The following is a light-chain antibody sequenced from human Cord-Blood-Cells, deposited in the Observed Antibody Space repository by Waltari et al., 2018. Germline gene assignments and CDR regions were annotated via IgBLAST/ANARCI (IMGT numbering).Light chain of an antibody. Sequence: EIVMTQSPATLSVSPGVRATLSCRVSQSVSSNLAWYQQKPGQAPRLLIYGASTRATCIPARFSGSGSGTEFTLTISSLQSEDFAVYYCQQYNNWPPITFGQGTRLEIK. CDR3: QQYNNWPPIT. CDR2: GAS. V-gene: IGKV3-15*01. CDR1: QSVSSN. J-gene: IGKJ5*01.